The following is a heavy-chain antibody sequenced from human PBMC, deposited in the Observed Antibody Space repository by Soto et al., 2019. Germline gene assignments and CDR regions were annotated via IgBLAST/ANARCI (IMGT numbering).Heavy chain of an antibody. CDR1: GYTFTSYA. CDR2: INAGNGNT. V-gene: IGHV1-3*01. J-gene: IGHJ5*02. CDR3: ARRVTGGGERFDP. D-gene: IGHD7-27*01. Sequence: ASVKVSCKASGYTFTSYAIDWVRQAPGQRLEWMGWINAGNGNTEYSQKFQGRVTITRDTSASTAYMELSSLRSEDTAVYYCARRVTGGGERFDPWGLGTLVTVSS.